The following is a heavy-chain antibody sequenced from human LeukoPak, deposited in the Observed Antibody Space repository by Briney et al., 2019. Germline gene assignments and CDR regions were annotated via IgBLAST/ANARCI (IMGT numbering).Heavy chain of an antibody. CDR1: GFTVSNNY. J-gene: IGHJ6*02. V-gene: IGHV3-53*01. Sequence: GGSLRLSCAPSGFTVSNNYMNWVRQAPGKGLEWVSVIYSGGSTYYADSVKGRFTISRDNSKNTLYLQMNSLRAEDTAVYYCARDYMGRLQSVWGQGTTVTVSS. CDR2: IYSGGST. D-gene: IGHD4-11*01. CDR3: ARDYMGRLQSV.